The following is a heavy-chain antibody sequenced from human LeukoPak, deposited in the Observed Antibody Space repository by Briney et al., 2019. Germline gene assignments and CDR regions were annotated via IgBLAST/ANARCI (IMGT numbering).Heavy chain of an antibody. Sequence: GGSLRLSCAASGFTVSSNYMSWVRQAPGKGLEWVSVIYSGGATYYADSVKGRFTISRDNSKNTLYLQMNSLRAEDTAVYYCARARYLTGSRDDAFDIWGQGTVVTVSS. CDR3: ARARYLTGSRDDAFDI. D-gene: IGHD1-26*01. CDR2: IYSGGAT. J-gene: IGHJ3*02. CDR1: GFTVSSNY. V-gene: IGHV3-53*01.